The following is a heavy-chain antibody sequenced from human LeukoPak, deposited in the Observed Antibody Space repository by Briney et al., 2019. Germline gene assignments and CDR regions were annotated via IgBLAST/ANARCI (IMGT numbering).Heavy chain of an antibody. V-gene: IGHV3-30*02. Sequence: GGSLRLSCAASGFTFSSYGMHWVRQAPGKGLEWVAFIRHDGSNKYYADSVKGRFTVSRDNSKNTLYLQMNSLRAEDTAVYYCATGSITIFGVVINGIYYFDYWGQGTLVTVSS. CDR1: GFTFSSYG. CDR3: ATGSITIFGVVINGIYYFDY. D-gene: IGHD3-3*01. CDR2: IRHDGSNK. J-gene: IGHJ4*02.